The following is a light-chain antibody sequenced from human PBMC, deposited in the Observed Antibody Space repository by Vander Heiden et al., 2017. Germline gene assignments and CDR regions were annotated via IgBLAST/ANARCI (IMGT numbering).Light chain of an antibody. CDR3: LLSYSGARVV. V-gene: IGLV7-46*01. CDR1: TGAVTSGHY. J-gene: IGLJ2*01. Sequence: QAVVTQERSLTVSPGGTGTLTCGSSTGAVTSGHYPYWFQQKPGQAPRTLIYDTSNKHSWTPARFSGSLLGGKAALTLSGAQPEDEAEYYCLLSYSGARVVFGGGTKLTVL. CDR2: DTS.